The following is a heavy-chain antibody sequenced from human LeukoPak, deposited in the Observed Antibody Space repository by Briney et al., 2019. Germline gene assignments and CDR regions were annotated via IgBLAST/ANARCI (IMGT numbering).Heavy chain of an antibody. CDR2: IYYSGST. D-gene: IGHD3-22*01. CDR3: ARHKYYSDSSGV. CDR1: GGSISSYY. V-gene: IGHV4-59*08. J-gene: IGHJ4*02. Sequence: SETLSLTCTVSGGSISSYYWSWIRQPPGKGLEWIGYIYYSGSTNYNPSLKSRVTISVDTSKNQFSLKLSSVTAADTAVYYCARHKYYSDSSGVWGQGTLVTVSS.